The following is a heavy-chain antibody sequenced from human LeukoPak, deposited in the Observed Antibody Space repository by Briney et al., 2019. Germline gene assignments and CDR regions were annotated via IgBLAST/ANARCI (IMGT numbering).Heavy chain of an antibody. J-gene: IGHJ4*02. D-gene: IGHD6-19*01. V-gene: IGHV3-15*01. CDR2: IYRNSNGETT. Sequence: PGGSLRLSCAASGITFSNAWMTWVSQAPGKGLEWVGRIYRNSNGETTDYGAPVKGRFTMSRDDSKNTLYLQMNSLKTEDTAVYYYTTYSSAFCLFWREGTLVTVSS. CDR3: TTYSSAFCLF. CDR1: GITFSNAW.